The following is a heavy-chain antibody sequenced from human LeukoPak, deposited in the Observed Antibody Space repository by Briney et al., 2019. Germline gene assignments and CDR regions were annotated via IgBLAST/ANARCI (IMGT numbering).Heavy chain of an antibody. Sequence: GGSLRLSCAASGFTFSRYWMSWVRQAPGKGLEWVADINQAGSEKFYVDSVKGRFTIARDNAKISLYLQMNSLRAEDTAVYYCARVTPGVVGSGDQWGQDNLVSV. CDR3: ARVTPGVVGSGDQ. CDR1: GFTFSRYW. V-gene: IGHV3-7*01. J-gene: IGHJ1*01. CDR2: INQAGSEK. D-gene: IGHD2-21*02.